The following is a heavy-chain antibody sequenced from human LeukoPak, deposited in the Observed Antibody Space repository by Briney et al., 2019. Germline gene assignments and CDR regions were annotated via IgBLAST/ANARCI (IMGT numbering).Heavy chain of an antibody. D-gene: IGHD1-26*01. CDR3: ARSREGCSGICEFGY. V-gene: IGHV1-3*04. CDR1: GYTFSIYA. J-gene: IGHJ4*02. Sequence: ASVKVSCKTSGYTFSIYAIHWVRQAPGQSLQWMGWINTGNGNTKYSQKFQGRVTITRDTSAITAYMELSSLTSGDTAVYYCARSREGCSGICEFGYWGQGTLVTVSS. CDR2: INTGNGNT.